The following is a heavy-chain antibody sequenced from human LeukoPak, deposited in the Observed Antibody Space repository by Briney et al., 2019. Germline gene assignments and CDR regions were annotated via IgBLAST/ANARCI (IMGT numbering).Heavy chain of an antibody. D-gene: IGHD6-6*01. J-gene: IGHJ4*02. Sequence: GGSLRLSCAASGFTFSSYGMHWVRQAPGKGLEWVSIISFDGSKRYYADSVKGRFTISRDNSKNTLYLQMNSLRPEDTAVYFCAKSIGAVGDYWGQGTLVTVSS. CDR3: AKSIGAVGDY. CDR2: ISFDGSKR. CDR1: GFTFSSYG. V-gene: IGHV3-30*18.